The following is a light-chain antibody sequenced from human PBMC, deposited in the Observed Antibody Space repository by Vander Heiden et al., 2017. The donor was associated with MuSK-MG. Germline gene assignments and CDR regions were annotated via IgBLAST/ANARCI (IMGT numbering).Light chain of an antibody. CDR2: GIF. V-gene: IGKV3-20*01. Sequence: EIVLTQSPGTLSLSPGERATLSCRASQIIKRNLAWYQQKAGQDPRALIYGIFNRATDSPDRFSGSGSGTDFTLTISRLEPEDSAVYYCQQFDSSQYSFGQGTKLEIK. CDR1: QIIKRN. CDR3: QQFDSSQYS. J-gene: IGKJ2*01.